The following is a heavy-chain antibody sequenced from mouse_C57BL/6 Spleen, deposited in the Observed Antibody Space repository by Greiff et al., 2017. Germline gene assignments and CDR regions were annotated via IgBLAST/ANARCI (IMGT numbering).Heavy chain of an antibody. J-gene: IGHJ4*01. CDR1: GYTFTSYW. Sequence: QVQLQQSGAELVRPGSSVKLSCKASGYTFTSYWMHWVKQRPIQGLEWIGNIDPSDSETHYNQKFKDKATLTVDKSSSTAYMQLSSLTSEDSAVYYCARDSSVFFAMDYWGQGTSVTVSS. CDR2: IDPSDSET. CDR3: ARDSSVFFAMDY. D-gene: IGHD6-1*01. V-gene: IGHV1-52*01.